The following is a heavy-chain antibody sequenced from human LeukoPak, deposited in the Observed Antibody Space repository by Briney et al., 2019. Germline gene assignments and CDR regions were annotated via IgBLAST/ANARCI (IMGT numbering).Heavy chain of an antibody. Sequence: ASVKVSCKASGYTFTGYYMHWVRQAPGQGLEWMGRINPNSGGTNYAQKFQGRVTMTRDTSISTAYMELSRLRSDDTAVYYCARGLAARQTYYFDYWGQGTLVTVSS. CDR2: INPNSGGT. J-gene: IGHJ4*02. CDR3: ARGLAARQTYYFDY. D-gene: IGHD6-6*01. V-gene: IGHV1-2*06. CDR1: GYTFTGYY.